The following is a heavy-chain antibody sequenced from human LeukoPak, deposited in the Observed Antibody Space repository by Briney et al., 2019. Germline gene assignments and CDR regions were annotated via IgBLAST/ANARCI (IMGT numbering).Heavy chain of an antibody. CDR2: LTDSGGTT. CDR3: AKKRDAFDI. D-gene: IGHD5-24*01. Sequence: GGSLRLSCVASGFTFSSYAMGWVRQAPGKRPEWVSSLTDSGGTTYYVDSVKGRFTISRDNSRNTLYLHMNSLRAEDTAMYYCAKKRDAFDIWGQGTVVAVSS. V-gene: IGHV3-23*01. CDR1: GFTFSSYA. J-gene: IGHJ3*02.